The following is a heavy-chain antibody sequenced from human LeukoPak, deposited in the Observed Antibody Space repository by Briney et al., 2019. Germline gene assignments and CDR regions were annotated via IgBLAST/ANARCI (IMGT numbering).Heavy chain of an antibody. CDR1: GGSISSDY. J-gene: IGHJ6*04. CDR2: IYYSGST. Sequence: SETLSLTCTVSGGSISSDYWSWIRHPPGKGLEWIGEIYYSGSTNYNPSLKSRVTISVDTSKNPSSLKLSCVTAAATAVYYCARKPYYYGSGSGFYYGMDVWGKGNRVTVS. V-gene: IGHV4-59*01. CDR3: ARKPYYYGSGSGFYYGMDV. D-gene: IGHD3-10*01.